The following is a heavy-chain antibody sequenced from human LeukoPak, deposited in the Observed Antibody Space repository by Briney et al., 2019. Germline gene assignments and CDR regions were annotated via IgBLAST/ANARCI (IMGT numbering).Heavy chain of an antibody. Sequence: PGGSLRLSCAASGFSFSSYSMNWVRQAPGKGLEWVSYISSSSRTIYYADSVKGRFTISRDNAKNSLYLQMNSLGAEDTAVYYCARLGGSGYSDDGPDIWGQGTMVTVSP. D-gene: IGHD3-22*01. CDR3: ARLGGSGYSDDGPDI. CDR2: ISSSSRTI. J-gene: IGHJ3*02. CDR1: GFSFSSYS. V-gene: IGHV3-48*04.